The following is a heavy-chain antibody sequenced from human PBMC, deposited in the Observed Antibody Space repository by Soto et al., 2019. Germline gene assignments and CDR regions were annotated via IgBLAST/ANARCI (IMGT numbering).Heavy chain of an antibody. CDR1: GGSLSSYA. D-gene: IGHD3-10*01. Sequence: SVKGACKASGGSLSSYASIWGRQAPGQGLEWMGGIIPIFGTANYAQKFQGRVTITADKSTSTAYMELSSLRSEDTAVYYCASLIWFGDYYYGMDVWAQGTTVTVSS. J-gene: IGHJ6*02. CDR2: IIPIFGTA. CDR3: ASLIWFGDYYYGMDV. V-gene: IGHV1-69*06.